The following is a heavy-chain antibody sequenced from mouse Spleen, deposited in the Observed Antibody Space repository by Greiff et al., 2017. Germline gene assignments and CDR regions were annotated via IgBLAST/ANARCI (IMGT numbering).Heavy chain of an antibody. J-gene: IGHJ2*01. CDR1: GYAFSSYW. D-gene: IGHD2-12*01. CDR3: ARWGSYYSYDVGY. Sequence: QVQLKQSGAELVKPGASVKISCKASGYAFSSYWMNWVKQRPGKGLEWIGQIYPGDGDTNYNGKFKGKATLTADKSSSTAYMQLSSLTSEDSAVYFCARWGSYYSYDVGYWGQGTTLTVSS. CDR2: IYPGDGDT. V-gene: IGHV1-80*01.